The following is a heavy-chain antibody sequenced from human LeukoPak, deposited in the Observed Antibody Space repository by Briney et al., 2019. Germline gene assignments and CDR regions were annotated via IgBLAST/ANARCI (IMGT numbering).Heavy chain of an antibody. CDR1: GFTFSNYD. J-gene: IGHJ4*02. V-gene: IGHV3-23*01. CDR3: AKDWDYYGSGSYSDY. CDR2: ISGSGGST. Sequence: AGGSLRLSCAASGFTFSNYDMSWVRRAPGKGLEWVSSISGSGGSTYYADSVKGRFTISRDNSKNTLYLQMNSLRAEDTAVYYCAKDWDYYGSGSYSDYWGQGTLVTVSS. D-gene: IGHD3-10*01.